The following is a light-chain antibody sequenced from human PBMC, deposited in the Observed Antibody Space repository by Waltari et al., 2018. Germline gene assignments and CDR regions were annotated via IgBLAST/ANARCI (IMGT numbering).Light chain of an antibody. CDR3: QQSYTLPYT. CDR1: QTLYNS. Sequence: DIQMTQSPSPLSASVGDRVTITCRASQTLYNSLNGYQHKPGKAPKLLISDTSTLQSVVPSRFSGRGSGTEFTLTISRLHPEDFGTYYCQQSYTLPYTFGQGTKLDI. J-gene: IGKJ2*01. CDR2: DTS. V-gene: IGKV1-39*01.